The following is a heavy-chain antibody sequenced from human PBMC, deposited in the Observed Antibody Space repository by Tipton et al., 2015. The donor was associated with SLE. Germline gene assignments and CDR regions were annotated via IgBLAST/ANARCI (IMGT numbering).Heavy chain of an antibody. J-gene: IGHJ2*01. CDR1: GGSISSSNW. Sequence: TLSPTCAVSGGSISSSNWWSWVRQPPGKGLEWIGEIYHSGSTNYNPSLKSRVTISVDKSKNQFSLKLSSVTAADTAVYYCATQVGFTVTTYWYFDLWGRGTLVTVSS. V-gene: IGHV4-4*02. CDR2: IYHSGST. D-gene: IGHD4-17*01. CDR3: ATQVGFTVTTYWYFDL.